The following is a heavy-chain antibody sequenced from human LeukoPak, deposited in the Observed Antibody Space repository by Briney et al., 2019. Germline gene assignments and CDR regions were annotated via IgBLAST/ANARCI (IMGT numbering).Heavy chain of an antibody. Sequence: GGSLRLSCAASGFTFSSYWMSWVRQAPGKGLEWVANIKQDGSEKYYVDSVQGRFTISRDNAKNSLYLQMNSLSAEDTAVYYCARDYQPPDNYYFYMDVWGKGTTVTVSS. D-gene: IGHD2-2*01. J-gene: IGHJ6*03. CDR3: ARDYQPPDNYYFYMDV. CDR2: IKQDGSEK. V-gene: IGHV3-7*01. CDR1: GFTFSSYW.